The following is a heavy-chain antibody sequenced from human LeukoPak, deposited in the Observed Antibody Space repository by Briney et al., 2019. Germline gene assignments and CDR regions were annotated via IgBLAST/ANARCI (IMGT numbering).Heavy chain of an antibody. V-gene: IGHV3-30-3*01. CDR3: ARDGEDIVVVPAAIRGWYFDL. CDR1: GFTFSSYA. J-gene: IGHJ2*01. D-gene: IGHD2-2*02. Sequence: GGSLRLSCAASGFTFSSYAMHWVRQAPGKGLEWVAVISYDGSNKYYADSVKGRFTISRDNSKNTLYLQMNSLRAEDTAVYYCARDGEDIVVVPAAIRGWYFDLWGRGTLVTVSS. CDR2: ISYDGSNK.